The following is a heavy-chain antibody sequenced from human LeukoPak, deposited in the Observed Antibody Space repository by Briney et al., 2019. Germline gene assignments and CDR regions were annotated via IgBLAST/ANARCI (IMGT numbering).Heavy chain of an antibody. D-gene: IGHD3-22*01. CDR1: GFTFSSYW. Sequence: GGSLRLSCAASGFTFSSYWMSWVRQAPGKGLEWVANIKQDGSEKYYVDSVKGRFTISRDNAKNSLYLQMNSLRAEDTAVYYCARDWYYYDSSGYSGYWGQGTLVTVSS. J-gene: IGHJ4*02. V-gene: IGHV3-7*01. CDR2: IKQDGSEK. CDR3: ARDWYYYDSSGYSGY.